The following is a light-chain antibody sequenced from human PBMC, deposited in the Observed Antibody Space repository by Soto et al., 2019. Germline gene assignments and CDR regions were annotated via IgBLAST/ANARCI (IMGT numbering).Light chain of an antibody. V-gene: IGKV1-39*01. CDR3: QQSYSNPWT. CDR2: AAS. J-gene: IGKJ1*01. Sequence: DIRMTQSPSSLSASVGDRVTITCRASQSMSSHLNWYQQNPGKAPKLLIYAASRLQSGVPSRFGGSGSGTDFTLIISSLQPEDSATYYCQQSYSNPWTFGQGTKVDIK. CDR1: QSMSSH.